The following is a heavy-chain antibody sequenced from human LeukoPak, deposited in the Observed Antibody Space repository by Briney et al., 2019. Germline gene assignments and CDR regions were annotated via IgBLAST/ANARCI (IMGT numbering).Heavy chain of an antibody. CDR2: IYTSGST. J-gene: IGHJ6*03. V-gene: IGHV4-61*02. CDR1: GNSISSGDNY. CDR3: ARGRRRLLPVDTAMVPYYYMDV. D-gene: IGHD5-18*01. Sequence: PSETLSLTCTVSGNSISSGDNYWSWIRQPAGKGLEWIGRIYTSGSTNYNPSLKSRVTISVDTSKNQFSLKLSSVTAADTAVYHCARGRRRLLPVDTAMVPYYYMDVWGKGTTVTVSS.